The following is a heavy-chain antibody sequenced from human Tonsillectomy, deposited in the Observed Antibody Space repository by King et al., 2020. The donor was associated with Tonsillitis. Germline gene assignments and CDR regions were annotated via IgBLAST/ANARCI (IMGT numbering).Heavy chain of an antibody. J-gene: IGHJ4*02. Sequence: VQLVESGGGVVQPGRSLRLSCAASGFTFTSYAMHWVRQAPGKGLEWVAIISFDGSNKYYADSVKGRFTISRDNSKNTLYLQMNSLRAGDPAMYYCERDPYSSGWNEVGSFDYWGQGTLVTVSS. D-gene: IGHD6-19*01. V-gene: IGHV3-30-3*01. CDR2: ISFDGSNK. CDR3: ERDPYSSGWNEVGSFDY. CDR1: GFTFTSYA.